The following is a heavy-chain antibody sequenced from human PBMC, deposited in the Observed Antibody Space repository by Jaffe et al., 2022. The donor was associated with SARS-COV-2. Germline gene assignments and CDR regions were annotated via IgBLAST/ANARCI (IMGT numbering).Heavy chain of an antibody. D-gene: IGHD3-3*01. J-gene: IGHJ2*01. Sequence: QVQLVESGGGVVQPGRSLRLSCAASGFTFSSYGMHWVRQAPGKGLEWVAVISYDGSNKYYADSVKGRFTISRDNSKNTLYLQMNSLRAEDTAVYYCAKDGNPLEDYDFWSWTQAHWYFDLWGRGTLVTVSS. V-gene: IGHV3-30*18. CDR1: GFTFSSYG. CDR3: AKDGNPLEDYDFWSWTQAHWYFDL. CDR2: ISYDGSNK.